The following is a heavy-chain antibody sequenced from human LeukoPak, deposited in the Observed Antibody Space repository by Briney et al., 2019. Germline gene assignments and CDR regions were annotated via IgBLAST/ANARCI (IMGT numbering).Heavy chain of an antibody. CDR1: GGSVSSDSYY. J-gene: IGHJ4*02. V-gene: IGHV4-61*01. CDR3: ARGPSSGQYVSPLDY. Sequence: PSETLSLTCTVSGGSVSSDSYYWSWIRQPPGKGLECIGYIYYNGNTNYSPSLKSRVAISIDTSKNQFSLKLNSVTAADTAVYYCARGPSSGQYVSPLDYWGQGTLVTVSS. CDR2: IYYNGNT. D-gene: IGHD6-25*01.